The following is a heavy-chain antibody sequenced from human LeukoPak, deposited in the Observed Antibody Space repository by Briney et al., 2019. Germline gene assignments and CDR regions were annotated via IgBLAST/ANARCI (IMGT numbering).Heavy chain of an antibody. J-gene: IGHJ3*02. Sequence: VGTPCPSCVASVFTFSGVARQRVGLGARRGLERVGRIRSKANSYATAYAASMKGRFTISRDDSKNTAYLQMNSLKTEDPAVYYGTRPCTAAGNTVIWGQETMVTVTS. CDR2: IRSKANSYAT. D-gene: IGHD2-2*01. V-gene: IGHV3-73*01. CDR3: TRPCTAAGNTVI. CDR1: VFTFSGVA.